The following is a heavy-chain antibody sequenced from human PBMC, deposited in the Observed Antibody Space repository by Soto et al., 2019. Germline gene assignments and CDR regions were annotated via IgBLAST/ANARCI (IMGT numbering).Heavy chain of an antibody. CDR3: AKNGQPPYYYYGLDV. CDR1: GYNFTRYG. D-gene: IGHD2-8*01. V-gene: IGHV1-18*01. Sequence: QGHLVKSGAEVKKPGASVKVSCKASGYNFTRYGISWVRQAPEQGLEWMGWISGYNGDTNYAQNLQDRVTMTIDTSTNTAYMELRSLTSDDTAVYYCAKNGQPPYYYYGLDVWGQGTTVTVSS. J-gene: IGHJ6*02. CDR2: ISGYNGDT.